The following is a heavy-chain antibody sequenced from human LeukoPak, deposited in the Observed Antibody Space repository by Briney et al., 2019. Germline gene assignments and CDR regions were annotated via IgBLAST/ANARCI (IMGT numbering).Heavy chain of an antibody. CDR1: GYTFTSYD. Sequence: ASVKVSCKASGYTFTSYDINWVRQATGQGLEWMGWMNPNSGNTGYAQKFQGRVTITRNTSISTAYMELSSLRSEDTAVYYCARATKLRFLEWSRDDAFDIWGQGTMVTVSS. CDR2: MNPNSGNT. J-gene: IGHJ3*02. V-gene: IGHV1-8*03. CDR3: ARATKLRFLEWSRDDAFDI. D-gene: IGHD3-3*01.